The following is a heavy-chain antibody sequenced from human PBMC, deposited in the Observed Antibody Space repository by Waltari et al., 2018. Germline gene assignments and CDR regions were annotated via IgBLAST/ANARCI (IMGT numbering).Heavy chain of an antibody. CDR3: GRTXXXIGYFDP. D-gene: IGHD1-1*01. J-gene: IGHJ5*02. Sequence: QVQLXXSGPGLVXPSETLSLTCTVSGSXLXPXXYWGWIRQPPGKGLEWIGTIYHSGTTYYSXSLRSRVTISVDMSQSQFSLKLXXMTAADTAVXYCGRTXXXIGYFDPWGQGTLVXXSS. V-gene: IGHV4-38-2*02. CDR1: GSXLXPXXY. CDR2: IYHSGTT.